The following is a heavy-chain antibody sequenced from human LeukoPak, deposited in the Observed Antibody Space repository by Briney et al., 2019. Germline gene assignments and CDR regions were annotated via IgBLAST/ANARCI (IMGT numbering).Heavy chain of an antibody. V-gene: IGHV4-61*02. CDR1: GGSISNGSYY. D-gene: IGHD3-10*01. CDR2: IYTSGST. CDR3: AVEGGSGSYP. Sequence: PSQTLSLTCTVSGGSISNGSYYWSWIRQPAGKGLEWIGRIYTSGSTNYNPSLKSRVTISVDTSKNQFSLKLSSVTAADTAVYYCAVEGGSGSYPWGQGTLVTVSS. J-gene: IGHJ5*02.